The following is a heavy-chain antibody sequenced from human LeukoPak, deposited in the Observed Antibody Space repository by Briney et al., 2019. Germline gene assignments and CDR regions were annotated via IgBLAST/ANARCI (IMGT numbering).Heavy chain of an antibody. D-gene: IGHD3-22*01. CDR2: TYYRSKWYS. Sequence: SQTLSLTCAISGDSVSSNSAAWNWIRQSPSRGLEWLGRTYYRSKWYSDYAVSVKSRITINPDTSKNQFSLQLNSVTPEDTAVYYCARDKYYYDSSGYYPFDYWGQGTLVTVSS. CDR1: GDSVSSNSAA. J-gene: IGHJ4*02. CDR3: ARDKYYYDSSGYYPFDY. V-gene: IGHV6-1*01.